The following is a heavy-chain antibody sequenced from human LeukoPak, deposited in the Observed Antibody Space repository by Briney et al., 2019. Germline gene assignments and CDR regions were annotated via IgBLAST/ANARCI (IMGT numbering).Heavy chain of an antibody. CDR3: ARVERITIFGVATLSWFDP. D-gene: IGHD3-3*01. J-gene: IGHJ5*02. CDR2: LNPNSGGT. V-gene: IGHV1-2*06. Sequence: GASVKVSCKASGYTFTGYYMHWVRQAPGQGLEWMGRLNPNSGGTNYAQKFQGRVTMTRDTSICTAYMELSRLRSDDTAVYYCARVERITIFGVATLSWFDPWGQGTLVTVSS. CDR1: GYTFTGYY.